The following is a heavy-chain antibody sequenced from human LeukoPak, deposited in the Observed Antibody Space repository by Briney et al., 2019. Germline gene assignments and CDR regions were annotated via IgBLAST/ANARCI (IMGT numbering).Heavy chain of an antibody. CDR2: TAFNGSNNDYVT. V-gene: IGHV3-30*03. Sequence: GGSLRLSCAASGFTFSTYGMHWVRQAPGKGLEWVAVTAFNGSNNDYVTSYANSVKGRFTISRDNSKNTLYLQMNSLRADDTAVYYCARDGRNYYDRSGYYSALAYWGQGTLVTVSS. D-gene: IGHD3-22*01. CDR3: ARDGRNYYDRSGYYSALAY. J-gene: IGHJ4*02. CDR1: GFTFSTYG.